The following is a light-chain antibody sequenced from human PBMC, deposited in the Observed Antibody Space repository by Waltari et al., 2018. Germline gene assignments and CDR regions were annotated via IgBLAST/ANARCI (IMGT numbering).Light chain of an antibody. Sequence: SYVLTQAPSVSVAPGKTTNITCGGSDIGRKSVPWYQQKPGQAPLLVIYYDDDRPSGIPERFSGSNSGNTATLTITRVEAGDEADYHCQVWDSSTGYWVFGGGTRLSVL. CDR2: YDD. CDR3: QVWDSSTGYWV. V-gene: IGLV3-21*04. J-gene: IGLJ3*02. CDR1: DIGRKS.